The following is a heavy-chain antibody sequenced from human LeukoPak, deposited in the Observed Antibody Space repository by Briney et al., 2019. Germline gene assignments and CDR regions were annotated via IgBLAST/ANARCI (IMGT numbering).Heavy chain of an antibody. Sequence: AVQFFFQASGGPFSSYTIRWVRPAPGQGREWMGRIIPILGIANYSQKFQGRVTITADKSTDTAYMEMSSMRSENTAVYYCAREGVDYDILTGYYTADGMDVWGQGTTVTVSS. CDR1: GGPFSSYT. V-gene: IGHV1-69*04. D-gene: IGHD3-9*01. CDR2: IIPILGIA. J-gene: IGHJ6*02. CDR3: AREGVDYDILTGYYTADGMDV.